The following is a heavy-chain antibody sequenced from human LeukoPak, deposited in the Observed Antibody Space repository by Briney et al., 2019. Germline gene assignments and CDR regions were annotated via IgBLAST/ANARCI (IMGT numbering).Heavy chain of an antibody. V-gene: IGHV3-20*04. CDR2: INWNGGST. Sequence: PGGSLRLSCAASGFTFDDYGMSWVRQAPGKGLEWVSGINWNGGSTGYADSVKGRFTISRDNAKNSLYLQMNSLRAEDTALYYCARDRRITIFGVVIRPRSYYYYMDVWGKGTTVTVSS. D-gene: IGHD3-3*01. J-gene: IGHJ6*03. CDR3: ARDRRITIFGVVIRPRSYYYYMDV. CDR1: GFTFDDYG.